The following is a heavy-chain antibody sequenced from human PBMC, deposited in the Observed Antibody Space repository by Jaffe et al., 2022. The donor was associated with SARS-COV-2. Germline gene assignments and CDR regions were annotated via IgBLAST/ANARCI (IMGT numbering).Heavy chain of an antibody. CDR2: IYSGGST. Sequence: EVQLVESGGGLIQPGGSLRLSCAASGFTVSSNYMSWVRQAPGKGLEWVSIIYSGGSTYYADSVKGRFTISRDNSKNTLYLQMNSLRAEDTAVYYCARGAYYYDSSGYYPGAFDVWGQGTMVTVSS. D-gene: IGHD3-22*01. J-gene: IGHJ3*01. V-gene: IGHV3-53*01. CDR3: ARGAYYYDSSGYYPGAFDV. CDR1: GFTVSSNY.